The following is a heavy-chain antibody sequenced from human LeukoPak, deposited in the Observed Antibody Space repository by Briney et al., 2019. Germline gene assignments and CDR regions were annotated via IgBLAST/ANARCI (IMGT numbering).Heavy chain of an antibody. CDR2: TYHSGRT. CDR3: VSSSWAFDY. Sequence: SETLSLTCIVSGGSISRSSYYWGWVRQPPEKGLEWIGSTYHSGRTYSNPSLKSRVTISVDTSKNQFSLKVSSVTAADTAVYYCVSSSWAFDYWGQGTLVTVSS. D-gene: IGHD6-13*01. V-gene: IGHV4-39*01. J-gene: IGHJ4*02. CDR1: GGSISRSSYY.